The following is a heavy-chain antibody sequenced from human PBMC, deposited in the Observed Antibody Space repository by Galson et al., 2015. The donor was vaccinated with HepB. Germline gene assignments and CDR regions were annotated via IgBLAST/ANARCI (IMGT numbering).Heavy chain of an antibody. D-gene: IGHD4-17*01. Sequence: SLRLSCAVSGFIFSNYGVHWVRQAPGKGLEWVAVISYDGNKKYYADFVKGRLTISRDNSKNTLYLQMNSLRVEDTAVYFCARVSDYGAGGGKNGRDVWGQGTTVTVSS. CDR2: ISYDGNKK. CDR1: GFIFSNYG. J-gene: IGHJ6*02. V-gene: IGHV3-30*03. CDR3: ARVSDYGAGGGKNGRDV.